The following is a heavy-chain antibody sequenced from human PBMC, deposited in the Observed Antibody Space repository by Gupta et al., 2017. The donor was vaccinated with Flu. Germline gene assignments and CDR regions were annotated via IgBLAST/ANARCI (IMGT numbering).Heavy chain of an antibody. CDR2: IYYSGST. V-gene: IGHV4-31*02. CDR3: ARGVKAGYQLPTGYFQH. D-gene: IGHD2-2*01. Sequence: PGKGLEWIGYIYYSGSTYYNPSLKSRVTISVDTSKNQFSLKLSSVTAADTAVYYCARGVKAGYQLPTGYFQHWGQGTLVTVSS. J-gene: IGHJ1*01.